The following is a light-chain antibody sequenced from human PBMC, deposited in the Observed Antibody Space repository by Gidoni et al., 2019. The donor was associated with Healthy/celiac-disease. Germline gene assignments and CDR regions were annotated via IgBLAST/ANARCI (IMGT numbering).Light chain of an antibody. Sequence: QSALTQPASVSGSPGQSITISCTGTSSDVVSYNLVSWYQQHPGKAPKLMIYEGSKRPSGVSNRFSCSKSGNTASLTISGLQAEDEADYYCCSYAGSSTVVFGGGTKLTVL. CDR1: SSDVVSYNL. CDR2: EGS. CDR3: CSYAGSSTVV. J-gene: IGLJ2*01. V-gene: IGLV2-23*01.